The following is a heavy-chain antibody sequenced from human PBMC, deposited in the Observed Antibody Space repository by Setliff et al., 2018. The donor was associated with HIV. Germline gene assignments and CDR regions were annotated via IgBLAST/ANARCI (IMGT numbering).Heavy chain of an antibody. V-gene: IGHV4-34*01. J-gene: IGHJ4*02. CDR1: GGAFNDFY. CDR2: IDHSGST. D-gene: IGHD6-19*01. CDR3: ARFSLRAMAGAFESGDS. Sequence: SETLSLTCAVYGGAFNDFYWGWIRQPPGKGLEWIGEIDHSGSTNNNPSLKSRLTISVDTSKKQFSLRLTSLTAADTAVYFCARFSLRAMAGAFESGDSWGQGTLVTVSS.